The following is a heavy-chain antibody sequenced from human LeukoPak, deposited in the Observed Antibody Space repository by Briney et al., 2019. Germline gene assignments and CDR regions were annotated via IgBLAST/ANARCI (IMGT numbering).Heavy chain of an antibody. D-gene: IGHD6-19*01. V-gene: IGHV3-23*01. J-gene: IGHJ4*02. CDR1: GFTFANYA. Sequence: GGSLRLSCAASGFTFANYAMTWVRQAPGKGLEWVSPITSTGTGTFYADSVKGRFTVSRDNSNNTLFLQMNSLRVEDSAVYYCARGVASGWYLGLDYWGRGTLVTVSS. CDR3: ARGVASGWYLGLDY. CDR2: ITSTGTGT.